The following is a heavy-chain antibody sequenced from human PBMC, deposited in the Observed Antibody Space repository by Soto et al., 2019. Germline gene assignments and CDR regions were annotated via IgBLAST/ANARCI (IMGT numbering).Heavy chain of an antibody. Sequence: PSETLSLTCSVSGGTINSGDYFWSWIRQPPGKGLEWIGSIFYTGSTYYSPSLKSRASMSMDTSKSLFSLRLRSLTAADTAVYFCARVKATLYRHYYLDYWGQGTPVTVSS. D-gene: IGHD5-12*01. CDR1: GGTINSGDYF. CDR3: ARVKATLYRHYYLDY. V-gene: IGHV4-30-4*01. CDR2: IFYTGST. J-gene: IGHJ4*02.